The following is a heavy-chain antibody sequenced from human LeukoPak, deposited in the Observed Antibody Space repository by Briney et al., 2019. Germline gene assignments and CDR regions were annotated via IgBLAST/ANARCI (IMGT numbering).Heavy chain of an antibody. J-gene: IGHJ4*02. Sequence: GGSLRLSCAASGFTFSSYWMHWVRHAPGKGLVWVSYNKTDGSSTSYADSVKGRFTISRDNAKNTLYLQMNSLRAEDTAVYYCARDLFQGYDYWGQGTLVTVSS. V-gene: IGHV3-74*01. D-gene: IGHD2-15*01. CDR2: NKTDGSST. CDR1: GFTFSSYW. CDR3: ARDLFQGYDY.